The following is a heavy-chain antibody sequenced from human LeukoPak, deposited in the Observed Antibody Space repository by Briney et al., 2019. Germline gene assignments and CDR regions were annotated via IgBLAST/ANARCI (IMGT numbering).Heavy chain of an antibody. V-gene: IGHV3-7*01. CDR3: ARGRSVDV. J-gene: IGHJ6*04. CDR1: GFTFSSYW. Sequence: GGSLRLSWSASGFTFSSYWMSWVRQAPGKGLEWVANIKYDGSEKYFVDSVKGRFTISRDNAKNSLYLQMNSLRAEDTAVYYCARGRSVDVWGVGTTVTVSS. CDR2: IKYDGSEK.